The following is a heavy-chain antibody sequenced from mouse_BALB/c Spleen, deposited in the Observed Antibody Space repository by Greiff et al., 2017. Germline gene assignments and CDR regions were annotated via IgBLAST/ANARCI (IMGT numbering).Heavy chain of an antibody. Sequence: EVKLEESGGGLVKPGGSLKLSCAASGFTFSSYTMSWVRQTPEKRLEWVATISSGGSYTYYPDSVKGRFTISRDNAKNTLYLQMSSLKSEDTAMYYCTRDNGNYLDYWGQGTSVTVSS. CDR3: TRDNGNYLDY. D-gene: IGHD2-1*01. CDR2: ISSGGSYT. CDR1: GFTFSSYT. J-gene: IGHJ4*01. V-gene: IGHV5-6-4*01.